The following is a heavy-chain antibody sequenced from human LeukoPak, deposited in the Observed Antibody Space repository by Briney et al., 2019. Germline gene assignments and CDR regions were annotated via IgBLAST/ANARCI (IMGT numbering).Heavy chain of an antibody. Sequence: PGGSLRLSCAASGFTVSTYWMHWVRQAPGKGLVWVSRISGDGSVTSYADSVKGRFTISRDNAENTLYLQMNSLRGEDTAVYYCARDRVGAFDYWGQGTLVTVSS. CDR2: ISGDGSVT. CDR3: ARDRVGAFDY. V-gene: IGHV3-74*01. D-gene: IGHD3-10*01. J-gene: IGHJ4*02. CDR1: GFTVSTYW.